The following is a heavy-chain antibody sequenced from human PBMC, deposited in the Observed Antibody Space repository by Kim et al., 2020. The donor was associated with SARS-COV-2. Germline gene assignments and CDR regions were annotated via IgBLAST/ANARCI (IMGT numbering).Heavy chain of an antibody. J-gene: IGHJ4*02. V-gene: IGHV3-23*01. D-gene: IGHD6-19*01. CDR3: AKVGSGWYGPFDY. Sequence: YYADSVKGRFTISRENSKNTLYLQRNSRRAEDTAVYYCAKVGSGWYGPFDYWGQGTLVTVSS.